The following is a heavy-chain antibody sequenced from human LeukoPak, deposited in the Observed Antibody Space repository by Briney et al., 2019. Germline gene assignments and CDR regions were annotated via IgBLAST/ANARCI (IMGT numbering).Heavy chain of an antibody. CDR1: GYTFTGYY. J-gene: IGHJ4*02. V-gene: IGHV1-8*02. CDR3: TIAYYDSSGYVF. CDR2: MNPNSGNT. Sequence: ASVKVSCKASGYTFTGYYMHWVRQAPGQGLEWMGWMNPNSGNTGYAQKFQGRVSMTRNTSISTAYMELSSLRSEDTAMYYCTIAYYDSSGYVFWGQGTLVIVSS. D-gene: IGHD3-22*01.